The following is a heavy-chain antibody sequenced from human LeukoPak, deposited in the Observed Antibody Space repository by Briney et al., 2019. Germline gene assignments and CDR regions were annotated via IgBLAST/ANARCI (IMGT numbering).Heavy chain of an antibody. CDR2: INPNSGGT. CDR1: GYTFTGYY. D-gene: IGHD3-9*01. CDR3: ARGEAYYDILTGYYTDFDY. V-gene: IGHV1-2*06. J-gene: IGHJ4*02. Sequence: ASVKVSCKASGYTFTGYYMHWVRQAPGQGLEWMGRINPNSGGTNYAQKFQGRVTMTRDTSISTAYMELSRLRSDDTAVHYCARGEAYYDILTGYYTDFDYWGQGTLVTVSS.